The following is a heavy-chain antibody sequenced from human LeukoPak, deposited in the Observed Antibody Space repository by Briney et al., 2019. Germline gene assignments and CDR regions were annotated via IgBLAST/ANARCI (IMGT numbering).Heavy chain of an antibody. CDR3: AKGGLRDY. V-gene: IGHV3-7*03. CDR1: GFTFSSCW. J-gene: IGHJ4*02. Sequence: GGSLRLSCAASGFTFSSCWMSWVRQAPGKGLEWVASIKQDGSEKYYVDSVKGRFTISRDNAKNTLYLQMNSLRAEDTAVYYCAKGGLRDYWGQGTLVTVSS. CDR2: IKQDGSEK.